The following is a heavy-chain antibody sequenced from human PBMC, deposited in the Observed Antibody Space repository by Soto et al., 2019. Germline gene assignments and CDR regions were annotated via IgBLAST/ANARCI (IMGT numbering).Heavy chain of an antibody. CDR2: IIPIFGTA. Sequence: QVQLVQSGAEVKKPGSSVKVSCKASGGTFSSYAISWVRQAPGQGLEWMGGIIPIFGTANYAQKFQGRVTITADESTSTAYMEMSSLRSEDTAVYYFARCGDIVVVPAALYGGGYYYYGMDVWGQGTTVTVSS. D-gene: IGHD2-2*01. CDR3: ARCGDIVVVPAALYGGGYYYYGMDV. CDR1: GGTFSSYA. V-gene: IGHV1-69*01. J-gene: IGHJ6*02.